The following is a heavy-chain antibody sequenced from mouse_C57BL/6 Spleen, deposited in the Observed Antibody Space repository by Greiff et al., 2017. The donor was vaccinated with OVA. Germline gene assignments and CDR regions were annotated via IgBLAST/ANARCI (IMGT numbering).Heavy chain of an antibody. CDR3: ARGWFSYYFDY. CDR1: GFTFSSYA. D-gene: IGHD2-3*01. J-gene: IGHJ2*01. CDR2: ISDGGSYT. Sequence: EVQLVESGGGLVKPGGSLKLSCAASGFTFSSYAMSWVRQTPEKRLEWVATISDGGSYTYYPDNVKGRFPISRDNAKNNLYLQMSHLKSEDTAMYYCARGWFSYYFDYWGQGTTLTVSS. V-gene: IGHV5-4*01.